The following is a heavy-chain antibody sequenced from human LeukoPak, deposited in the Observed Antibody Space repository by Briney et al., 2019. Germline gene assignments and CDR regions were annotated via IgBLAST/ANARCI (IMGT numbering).Heavy chain of an antibody. CDR2: IIPIFGTA. CDR3: ARMGNTQVRYYYYMDV. V-gene: IGHV1-69*05. J-gene: IGHJ6*03. Sequence: SVNVSCKASGGTFSSYAISWVRQAPGQGLEWMGGIIPIFGTANYAQKFQGRVTITTDESTSTAYMELSSLRSEDTAVYYCARMGNTQVRYYYYMDVWGKGTTVTVSS. D-gene: IGHD1-26*01. CDR1: GGTFSSYA.